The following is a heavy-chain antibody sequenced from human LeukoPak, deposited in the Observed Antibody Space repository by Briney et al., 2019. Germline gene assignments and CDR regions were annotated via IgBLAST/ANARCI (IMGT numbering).Heavy chain of an antibody. CDR1: GYSISSGYY. CDR3: ARGGAVYYYGSGRHNWFDP. J-gene: IGHJ5*02. Sequence: SETLSLTCTVSGYSISSGYYWGWIRQPPGKGLEWIGEINHSGSTNYNPSLKSRVTISVDTSKNQFSLKLSSVTAADTAVYYCARGGAVYYYGSGRHNWFDPWGQGTLVTVSS. V-gene: IGHV4-38-2*02. D-gene: IGHD3-10*01. CDR2: INHSGST.